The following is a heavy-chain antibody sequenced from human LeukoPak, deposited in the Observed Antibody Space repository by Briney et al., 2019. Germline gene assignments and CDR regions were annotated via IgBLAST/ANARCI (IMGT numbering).Heavy chain of an antibody. CDR2: VDHTGST. Sequence: SETLSLTCSVSGDSISIYYWSWIRQPPGKGLEWIGYVDHTGSTNFNPSLNGRVTTSRDTSKNHFSLRLRSVTAADTAVYFCARGRVSSSTYYSTYYYYFYMDVWGKGTTVTVSS. V-gene: IGHV4-59*01. J-gene: IGHJ6*03. CDR1: GDSISIYY. D-gene: IGHD3-22*01. CDR3: ARGRVSSSTYYSTYYYYFYMDV.